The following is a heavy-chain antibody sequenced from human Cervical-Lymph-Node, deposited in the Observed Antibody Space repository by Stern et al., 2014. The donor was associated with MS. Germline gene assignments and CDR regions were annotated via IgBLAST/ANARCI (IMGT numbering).Heavy chain of an antibody. CDR1: GFSVTTAGVG. CDR3: AHSRVKYCRGGTCYSSLFDY. Sequence: ESGPTLVQPTQTVTLTCTLSGFSVTTAGVGVGWIRQPPGQALEWLALIYWDDDKLYSPSLKNRLTITKDTSKNQVVLTMTNVDPMDTATYYCAHSRVKYCRGGTCYSSLFDYWGQGTLVTVSS. J-gene: IGHJ4*02. D-gene: IGHD2-15*01. V-gene: IGHV2-5*02. CDR2: IYWDDDK.